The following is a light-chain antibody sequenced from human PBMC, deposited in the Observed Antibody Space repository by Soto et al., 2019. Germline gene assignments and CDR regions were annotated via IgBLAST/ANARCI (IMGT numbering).Light chain of an antibody. V-gene: IGKV3-20*01. CDR3: QHYGSSPPYT. CDR2: DAV. Sequence: EIVLTQSPAYLSLTPGERVTLSCRASQSITSYLAWYQKKPGQTPRLLIYDAVNRATGVPDRFSGGGSGTDFTLTISRLEAEDSAVYYCQHYGSSPPYTFGQGTKLKIK. CDR1: QSITSY. J-gene: IGKJ2*01.